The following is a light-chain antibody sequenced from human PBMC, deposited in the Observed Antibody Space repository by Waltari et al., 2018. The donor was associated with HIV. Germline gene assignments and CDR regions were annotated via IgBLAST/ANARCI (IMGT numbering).Light chain of an antibody. J-gene: IGLJ3*02. Sequence: SAVTQPSSVSGLPGQSITISCPGGDRAFGLYNFVSWYQPHPGRVPRLILYNVDSRSPGISDRFSGSRSGPTASLNISRLRAEDEADYYCASFTGDDTLLFGGGTKVTVL. CDR2: NVD. V-gene: IGLV2-14*03. CDR3: ASFTGDDTLL. CDR1: DRAFGLYNF.